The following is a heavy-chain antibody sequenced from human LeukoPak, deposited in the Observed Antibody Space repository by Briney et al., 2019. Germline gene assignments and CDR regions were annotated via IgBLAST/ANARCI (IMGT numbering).Heavy chain of an antibody. Sequence: GASVKVSCKASGYTFINYYMHWVRQAPGQGLEWMGIINPSGGSTTYAQKFQGRVTMTRDMSTSTAYMELRSLRSDDTAVYYCARGYSSSWSLDYWGQGTLVTVSS. CDR1: GYTFINYY. CDR2: INPSGGST. CDR3: ARGYSSSWSLDY. D-gene: IGHD6-13*01. V-gene: IGHV1-46*01. J-gene: IGHJ4*02.